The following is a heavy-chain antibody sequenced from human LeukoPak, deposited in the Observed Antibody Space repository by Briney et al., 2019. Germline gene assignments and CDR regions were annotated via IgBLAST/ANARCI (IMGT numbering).Heavy chain of an antibody. CDR1: GGTISSYY. J-gene: IGHJ4*02. CDR2: IHSSGST. D-gene: IGHD6-19*01. V-gene: IGHV4-59*08. Sequence: SETLSLTCTVSGGTISSYYWNWIRQPPGKGLEWIGYIHSSGSTKYNPSLKSRVTISVDTSKNQFSLKLSSVTAADRAVYYCARWYSSGWAFDYWGQGTLVTVSS. CDR3: ARWYSSGWAFDY.